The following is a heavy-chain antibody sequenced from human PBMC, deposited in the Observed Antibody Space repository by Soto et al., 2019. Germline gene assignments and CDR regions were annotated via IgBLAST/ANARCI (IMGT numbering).Heavy chain of an antibody. CDR1: GFTFSNAW. D-gene: IGHD6-13*01. CDR2: IKSKTDGGTT. CDR3: TTEGSSFYYYYMDV. J-gene: IGHJ6*03. V-gene: IGHV3-15*01. Sequence: GGSLRLSCAASGFTFSNAWMSWVRQAPGKGLEWVGRIKSKTDGGTTDYAAPVKGRFTISRDDSKNTLYLQMNSLKTEDTAVYYCTTEGSSFYYYYMDVWGKGTTVTVSS.